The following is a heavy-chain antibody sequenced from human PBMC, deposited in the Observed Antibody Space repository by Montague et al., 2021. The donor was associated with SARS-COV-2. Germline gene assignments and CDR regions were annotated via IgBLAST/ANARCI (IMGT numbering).Heavy chain of an antibody. V-gene: IGHV4-31*03. D-gene: IGHD2-21*01. CDR1: GASISSGGFY. CDR3: ASGLPYHMVAGAIPNYPMDV. J-gene: IGHJ6*02. Sequence: TLSLTCTVSGASISSGGFYWSCHRQHTRKGLEWIGFIYYSGTYYHTLTIKSRITISIDKSKNQFYLKSSSVTAAAMAVYDCASGLPYHMVAGAIPNYPMDVWGQGTTVTVSS. CDR2: IYYSGTY.